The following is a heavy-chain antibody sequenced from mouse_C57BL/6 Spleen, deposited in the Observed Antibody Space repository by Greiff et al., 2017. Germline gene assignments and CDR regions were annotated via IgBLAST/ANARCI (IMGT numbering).Heavy chain of an antibody. Sequence: VQLQQPGAELVMPGASVKLSCKASGYTFTSYWMHWVKQRPGQGLEWIGEIDPSNSYTNYNQKFKGKSTLTVDKSSSTAHMQLSSLTSEDSAVYYCARGYSNPWFAYWGQGTLVTVSA. D-gene: IGHD2-5*01. CDR3: ARGYSNPWFAY. CDR1: GYTFTSYW. CDR2: IDPSNSYT. V-gene: IGHV1-69*01. J-gene: IGHJ3*01.